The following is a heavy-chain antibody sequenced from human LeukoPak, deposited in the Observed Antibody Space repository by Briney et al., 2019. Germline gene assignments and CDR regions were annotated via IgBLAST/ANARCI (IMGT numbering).Heavy chain of an antibody. J-gene: IGHJ4*02. CDR1: GYSISSGYY. CDR2: IYHSGST. CDR3: ARAGLSMVRGVIIDY. D-gene: IGHD3-10*01. Sequence: SETLSLTCAVSGYSISSGYYWGWIRQPPGKGLEWIGSIYHSGSTYYNPSLKSRVTTSVDTSKNQFSLKLSSVTAADTAVYYCARAGLSMVRGVIIDYWGQGTLVTVSS. V-gene: IGHV4-38-2*01.